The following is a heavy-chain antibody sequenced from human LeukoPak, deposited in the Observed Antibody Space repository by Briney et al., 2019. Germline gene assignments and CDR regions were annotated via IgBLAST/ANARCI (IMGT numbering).Heavy chain of an antibody. Sequence: PGRSLSLSCAPSLFTFSSYAMHCVRQAAGKEVGGVAVIAFYGSNKYYATTLNGRFTIFRDNAKITLYLQMNSLRAEDTAVYYCATALEGSGNKGSSWYGIYYFDYWGQGTLVTVSS. V-gene: IGHV3-30-3*01. CDR1: LFTFSSYA. CDR2: IAFYGSNK. J-gene: IGHJ4*02. CDR3: ATALEGSGNKGSSWYGIYYFDY. D-gene: IGHD6-13*01.